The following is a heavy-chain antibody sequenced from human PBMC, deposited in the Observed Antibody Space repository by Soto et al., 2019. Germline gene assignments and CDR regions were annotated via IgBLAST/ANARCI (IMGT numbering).Heavy chain of an antibody. Sequence: GESLKISCQVSGFNFSTDWIAWVRQMPGKCLEWMGVIYPGDSDIRYSPSFQGQVTISADKTISTAYLQMNSLRAEDTAVYYCARDSTVDYYDSSGSSFDPWGQGTLVTVSS. CDR3: ARDSTVDYYDSSGSSFDP. V-gene: IGHV5-51*01. CDR1: GFNFSTDW. CDR2: IYPGDSDI. J-gene: IGHJ5*02. D-gene: IGHD3-22*01.